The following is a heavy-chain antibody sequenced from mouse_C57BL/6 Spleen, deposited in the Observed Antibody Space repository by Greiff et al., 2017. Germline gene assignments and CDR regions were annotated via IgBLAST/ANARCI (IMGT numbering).Heavy chain of an antibody. Sequence: QVQLQQPGAELVKPGASVKLSCKASGYTFTSYWMQWVKQRPGQGLEWIGEIDPSDSYPNYNQKFKGKATLTVDTSSSTAYMQLSSLTSEDSAVYYCAREGSNYPFAYWGQGTLVTVSA. D-gene: IGHD2-5*01. J-gene: IGHJ3*01. CDR2: IDPSDSYP. CDR3: AREGSNYPFAY. CDR1: GYTFTSYW. V-gene: IGHV1-50*01.